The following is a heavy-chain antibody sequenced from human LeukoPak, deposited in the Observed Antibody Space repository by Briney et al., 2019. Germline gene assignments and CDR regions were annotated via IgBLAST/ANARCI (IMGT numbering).Heavy chain of an antibody. CDR3: ARGEYYYDSAY. J-gene: IGHJ4*02. CDR2: ISGSGGST. CDR1: GFTFSSYA. Sequence: PGGSLRLSCAASGFTFSSYAMSWVRQAPGKGLEWVSAISGSGGSTYYADSVKGRFTISRDNAKKSLHLQMNSLRAEDTAIYYCARGEYYYDSAYWGQGTLVTVSS. V-gene: IGHV3-23*01. D-gene: IGHD3-22*01.